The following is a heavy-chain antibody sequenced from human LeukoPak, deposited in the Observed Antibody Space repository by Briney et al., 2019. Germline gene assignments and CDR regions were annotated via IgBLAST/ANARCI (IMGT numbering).Heavy chain of an antibody. CDR1: GFTFSSYS. CDR3: ARDPYSSSWPYYFDY. CDR2: ISSSSSYI. Sequence: GGSLRLSCAASGFTFSSYSMNWVRQAPGKGLEWVSSISSSSSYIYYADSVKGRFTTSRDNAKNSLYLQMNSLRAEDTAVYYCARDPYSSSWPYYFDYWGQGTLVTVSS. V-gene: IGHV3-21*01. J-gene: IGHJ4*02. D-gene: IGHD6-13*01.